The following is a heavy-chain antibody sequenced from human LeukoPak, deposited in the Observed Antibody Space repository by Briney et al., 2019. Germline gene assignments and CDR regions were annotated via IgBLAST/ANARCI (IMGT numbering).Heavy chain of an antibody. CDR3: AAGRRLGELFFDY. J-gene: IGHJ4*02. Sequence: ASVTVSCKASEGTFGAYSIDWARQAPGQGLDWVGGINPIFNILYYAQNFQGRVTITADESTNTAFLELDSLKHDDTAVYYCAAGRRLGELFFDYWGPGTLVTVSS. CDR1: EGTFGAYS. D-gene: IGHD3-10*01. V-gene: IGHV1-69*13. CDR2: INPIFNIL.